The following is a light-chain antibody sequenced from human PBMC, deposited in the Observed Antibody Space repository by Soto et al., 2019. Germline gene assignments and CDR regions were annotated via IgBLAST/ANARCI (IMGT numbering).Light chain of an antibody. Sequence: DTQMTESPSTLSASVGDRVTITCRASQSIGSLWAWYQQQPGKAPKLLIYKASSLESGVPSRFSGSGSGTEFTLTISSLQPDDFATYYCQQYSTYWTFGQGTKVDIK. CDR3: QQYSTYWT. CDR2: KAS. V-gene: IGKV1-5*03. CDR1: QSIGSL. J-gene: IGKJ1*01.